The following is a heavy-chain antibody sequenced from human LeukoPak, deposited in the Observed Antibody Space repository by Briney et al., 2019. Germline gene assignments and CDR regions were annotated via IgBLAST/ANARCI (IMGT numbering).Heavy chain of an antibody. J-gene: IGHJ4*02. CDR3: ARLRYFDITHYFDY. V-gene: IGHV5-51*01. D-gene: IGHD3-9*01. CDR2: VYPGDSRT. Sequence: GESLKISFKGSGYSFTNDWIGWVRPMPGKGLEWMGIVYPGDSRTTYSPSFEGQVTISADKSVNIAYLQWSSLKASDTAVYYCARLRYFDITHYFDYWGQGTLVTVSS. CDR1: GYSFTNDW.